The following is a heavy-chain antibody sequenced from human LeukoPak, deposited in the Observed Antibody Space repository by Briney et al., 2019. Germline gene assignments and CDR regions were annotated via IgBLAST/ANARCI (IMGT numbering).Heavy chain of an antibody. CDR1: GFTFSSYA. J-gene: IGHJ6*02. D-gene: IGHD1-14*01. CDR3: ARVSYVRIHDNYYYFYGMDV. V-gene: IGHV3-33*01. Sequence: PGGSLRLSCAASGFTFSSYAMHWVRQAPGKGLEWVAVIWYDGSNKYYADSVKGRFTISRDNSKNTLYLQMNSLRAEDTAVYYCARVSYVRIHDNYYYFYGMDVWGQGTTVTVSS. CDR2: IWYDGSNK.